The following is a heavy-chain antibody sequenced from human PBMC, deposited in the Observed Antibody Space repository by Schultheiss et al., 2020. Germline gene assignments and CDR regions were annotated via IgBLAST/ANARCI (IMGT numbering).Heavy chain of an antibody. CDR2: ISSSSSYT. V-gene: IGHV3-11*06. CDR1: GFTFSDYY. Sequence: GESLKISCAASGFTFSDYYMSWIRQAPGKGLEWVSYISSSSSYTNYADSVKGRFTISRDNAKNSLYLQMNSLRAEDTAVYYCARDKGYCSSTSCYRADFDYWGQGTLVTGSS. J-gene: IGHJ4*02. CDR3: ARDKGYCSSTSCYRADFDY. D-gene: IGHD2-2*02.